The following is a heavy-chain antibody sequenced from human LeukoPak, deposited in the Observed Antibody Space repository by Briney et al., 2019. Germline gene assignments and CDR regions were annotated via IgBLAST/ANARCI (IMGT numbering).Heavy chain of an antibody. V-gene: IGHV4-34*01. Sequence: PSETLSLTCAVYGGSFSGYYWSWIRQPPGKGLEWIGEINHSGSTNYNPSLKSRVTISVDTSKNQFSLKLSSVTAADTAVYYCARAGTRYCSSTSCPKTLKDWGQGTLVTVSS. CDR3: ARAGTRYCSSTSCPKTLKD. D-gene: IGHD2-2*01. CDR2: INHSGST. CDR1: GGSFSGYY. J-gene: IGHJ4*02.